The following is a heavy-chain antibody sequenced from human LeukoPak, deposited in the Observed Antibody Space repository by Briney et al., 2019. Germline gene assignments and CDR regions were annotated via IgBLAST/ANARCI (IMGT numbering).Heavy chain of an antibody. J-gene: IGHJ4*02. V-gene: IGHV5-51*01. CDR3: ARLGGGHYYDSSGCYWDY. Sequence: GESLQISCQGSGSSFTSYWIGWVRQVPGKGLEWMGIIYPGDSDTRYSPSFQGQVTISADKSITTAYLQWSSLKASDTAMYFCARLGGGHYYDSSGCYWDYWGQGTLVTVSS. D-gene: IGHD3-22*01. CDR1: GSSFTSYW. CDR2: IYPGDSDT.